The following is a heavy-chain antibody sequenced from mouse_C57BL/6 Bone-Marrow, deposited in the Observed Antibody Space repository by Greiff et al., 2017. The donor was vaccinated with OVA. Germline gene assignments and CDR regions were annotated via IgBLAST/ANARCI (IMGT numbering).Heavy chain of an antibody. V-gene: IGHV1-26*01. CDR3: ARLYYGSVAMDY. CDR1: GYTFTDYY. J-gene: IGHJ4*01. D-gene: IGHD1-1*01. Sequence: EVQLQQSGPELVKPGASVKISCKASGYTFTDYYMNWVKQSHGKSLEWIGDINPNNGGTSYNQKFKGKATLTVDKSSSTAYMELRSLTSEDSAVYYCARLYYGSVAMDYWGQGTSVTVSS. CDR2: INPNNGGT.